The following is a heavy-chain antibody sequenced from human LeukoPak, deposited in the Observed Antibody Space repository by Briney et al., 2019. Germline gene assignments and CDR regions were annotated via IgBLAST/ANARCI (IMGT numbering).Heavy chain of an antibody. V-gene: IGHV3-21*04. CDR1: GFTFSDYT. Sequence: PGGSLRLSCVASGFTFSDYTMHWVRQAPGKALEWVSSINSGNNYIYYADSVKGRFTISRDNSKNALYLQMNSLRAEDTAVYYCAKRALYGDYLEAVGYYYYMDVWGKGTTVTVSS. CDR2: INSGNNYI. CDR3: AKRALYGDYLEAVGYYYYMDV. J-gene: IGHJ6*03. D-gene: IGHD4-17*01.